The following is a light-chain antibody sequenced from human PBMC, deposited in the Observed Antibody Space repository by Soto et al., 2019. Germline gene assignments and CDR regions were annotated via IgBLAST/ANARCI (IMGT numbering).Light chain of an antibody. J-gene: IGKJ1*01. Sequence: EIVMTQSPVTLSVSPGEKATFSCRASQSVTNNLAWYQQTPGQAPRLLIYRASTRATGVPVRFSGSGSGTHFTLTISSLQSEDSAVYFCQQYNHWPGTFGQGTKVEIK. CDR3: QQYNHWPGT. V-gene: IGKV3D-15*01. CDR1: QSVTNN. CDR2: RAS.